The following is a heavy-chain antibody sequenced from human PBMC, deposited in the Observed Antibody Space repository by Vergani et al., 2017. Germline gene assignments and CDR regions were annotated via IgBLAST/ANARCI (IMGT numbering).Heavy chain of an antibody. CDR2: MNPNSGNT. D-gene: IGHD2-2*01. CDR3: ARLGCSSTSCYPQNFDY. CDR1: GYTFTSYD. V-gene: IGHV1-8*01. J-gene: IGHJ4*02. Sequence: QVQLVQSGAEVKKPGASVKVSCKASGYTFTSYDINWVRQATGQGLEWMGWMNPNSGNTGYAQKFQGRVTMTRNTSISTAYMELSSLRSEDTAVYSCARLGCSSTSCYPQNFDYWGQGPLVTVSS.